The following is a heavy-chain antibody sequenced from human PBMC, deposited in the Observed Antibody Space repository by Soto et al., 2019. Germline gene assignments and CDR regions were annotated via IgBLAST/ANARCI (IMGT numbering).Heavy chain of an antibody. CDR3: ARGLLWFGERIYYFDY. D-gene: IGHD3-10*01. V-gene: IGHV1-69*13. Sequence: SVKVSCKASGGTFSSYAISWVRQAPGQGLEWMGGIIPIFGTANYAQKFQGRVTITADESTSTAYMELSSLRSEDTAVYYCARGLLWFGERIYYFDYWGQGTLVTVSS. J-gene: IGHJ4*02. CDR2: IIPIFGTA. CDR1: GGTFSSYA.